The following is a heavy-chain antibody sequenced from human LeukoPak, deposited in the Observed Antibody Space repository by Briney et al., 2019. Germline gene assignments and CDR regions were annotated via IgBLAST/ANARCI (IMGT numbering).Heavy chain of an antibody. CDR3: ARESGHSSGWYLDP. Sequence: ASVKVSYKASGYTFTSYDINWVRQTTGQGLEWMGWMNPNSGNTGYAQKFQGRVTMTRNTSISTAYMELSSLRSEDTAVYYCARESGHSSGWYLDPWGQGTLVTVSS. CDR2: MNPNSGNT. CDR1: GYTFTSYD. J-gene: IGHJ5*02. D-gene: IGHD6-19*01. V-gene: IGHV1-8*01.